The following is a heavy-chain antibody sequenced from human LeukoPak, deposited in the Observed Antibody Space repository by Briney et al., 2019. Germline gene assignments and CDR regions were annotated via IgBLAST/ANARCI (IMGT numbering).Heavy chain of an antibody. D-gene: IGHD6-13*01. CDR2: INEDGTEK. J-gene: IGHJ3*02. Sequence: GGSLRLSCTASGFTFSSYWMTWVRQAPGKGLEWMANINEDGTEKYSVDSVKGRFTISRDNSKNTLYLQMNSLRAEDTAVYYCAKSSPDAFDIWGQGTMVTVSS. CDR1: GFTFSSYW. CDR3: AKSSPDAFDI. V-gene: IGHV3-7*01.